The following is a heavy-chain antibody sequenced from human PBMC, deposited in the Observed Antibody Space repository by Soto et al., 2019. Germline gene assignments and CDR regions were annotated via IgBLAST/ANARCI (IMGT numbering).Heavy chain of an antibody. D-gene: IGHD6-13*01. CDR3: TLGSWSAETFDI. CDR2: ILPMLAIT. CDR1: GGTFSTYT. V-gene: IGHV1-69*02. Sequence: QVQLVQSGAEVKKPGSSVKVSCKASGGTFSTYTIIWVRQAPGQGLEWMGRILPMLAITNSAQRFQGRVTITADKSTSTAYLELSSLSSEDTAVYYCTLGSWSAETFDIWGRGTMVTVSS. J-gene: IGHJ3*02.